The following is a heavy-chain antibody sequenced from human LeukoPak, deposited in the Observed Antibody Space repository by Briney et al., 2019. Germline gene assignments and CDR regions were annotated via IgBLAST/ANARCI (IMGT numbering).Heavy chain of an antibody. D-gene: IGHD2-2*01. V-gene: IGHV3-7*01. CDR3: SCSNTNY. CDR2: INQDGIEK. CDR1: GFTFSSYW. Sequence: PGRSLRLSCAASGFTFSSYWMTWVRQAPGKGLEWVANINQDGIEKYYVDSVKGRFTLSRDNAKNSLYLQMNSLRAEDTAVYYCSCSNTNYWGQGTLVIVSS. J-gene: IGHJ4*02.